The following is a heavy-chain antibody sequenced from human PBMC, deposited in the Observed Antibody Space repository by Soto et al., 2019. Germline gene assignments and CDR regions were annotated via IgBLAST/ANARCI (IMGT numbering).Heavy chain of an antibody. CDR3: ARDQGMAQYDY. CDR2: ISAYNGNT. V-gene: IGHV1-18*01. J-gene: IGHJ4*02. Sequence: QVQLVRSGAEVKKPGASVKVSCKASGYTFTSYGISWVRQAPGQGLEWMGWISAYNGNTKYAQNLQGRVTMTTDTSTSTADMELRSLRLDETALYYCARDQGMAQYDYSGQGTLVSVSS. D-gene: IGHD1-20*01. CDR1: GYTFTSYG.